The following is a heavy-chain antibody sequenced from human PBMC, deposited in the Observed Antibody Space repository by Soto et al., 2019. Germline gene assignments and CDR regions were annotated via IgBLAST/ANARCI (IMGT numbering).Heavy chain of an antibody. Sequence: ASVKVSCKASGYTFTSYYMHWVRQAPGQGLEWMGIINPSGGSTSYAQKFQGRVTMTRDTSTSTVYMELSSLRSEDTAVYYFARGFYIAAADHYYYYGMDVWGQGTTVTVSS. CDR3: ARGFYIAAADHYYYYGMDV. D-gene: IGHD6-13*01. V-gene: IGHV1-46*01. CDR1: GYTFTSYY. CDR2: INPSGGST. J-gene: IGHJ6*02.